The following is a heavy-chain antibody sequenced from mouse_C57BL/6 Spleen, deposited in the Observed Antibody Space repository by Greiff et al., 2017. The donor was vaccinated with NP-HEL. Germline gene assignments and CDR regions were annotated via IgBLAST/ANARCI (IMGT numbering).Heavy chain of an antibody. J-gene: IGHJ2*01. Sequence: QVHVKQPGAELVKPGASVKLSCKASGYTFTSYWMHWVKQRPGRGLEWIGRIDPNSGGTKYNEKFKSKATLTVDKPSSTAYMQLSSLTSEDSAVYYCARSFGYDDGGLFDYWGQGTTLTVSS. CDR1: GYTFTSYW. CDR2: IDPNSGGT. V-gene: IGHV1-72*01. D-gene: IGHD2-2*01. CDR3: ARSFGYDDGGLFDY.